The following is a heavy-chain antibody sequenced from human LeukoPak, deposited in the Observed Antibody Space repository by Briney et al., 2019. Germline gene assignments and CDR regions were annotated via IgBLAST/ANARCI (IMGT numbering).Heavy chain of an antibody. CDR2: FDPEDGET. Sequence: ASVKVSCKVSGYTLTELSMHWVRQAPGKGLEWMGGFDPEDGETIYAQKFQGRVTMTEDTSTDTAYMELNSLRVEDTTVYYCAKGSAWTFEYWGQGTLVTVSS. CDR1: GYTLTELS. D-gene: IGHD6-19*01. J-gene: IGHJ4*02. V-gene: IGHV1-24*01. CDR3: AKGSAWTFEY.